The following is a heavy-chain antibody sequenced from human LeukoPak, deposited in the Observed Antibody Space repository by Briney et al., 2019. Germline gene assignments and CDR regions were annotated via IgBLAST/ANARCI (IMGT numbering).Heavy chain of an antibody. J-gene: IGHJ4*02. CDR1: GFIFDNYA. D-gene: IGHD4-11*01. CDR3: AKVLSPRLLTTNLDS. V-gene: IGHV3-23*01. Sequence: GASLRLSCAGSGFIFDNYAMVWVRQAPGEGLEWVSGISDSGERTFYSDSAEGRFTISRDNVKNTLYLQMTSLRAEVTAVYYCAKVLSPRLLTTNLDSWGQGALVTVS. CDR2: ISDSGERT.